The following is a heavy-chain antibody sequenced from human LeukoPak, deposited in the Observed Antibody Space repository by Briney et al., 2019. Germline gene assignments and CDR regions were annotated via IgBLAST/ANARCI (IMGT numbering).Heavy chain of an antibody. CDR3: AREISSWYRTEGRFDP. V-gene: IGHV3-7*01. Sequence: GGSLRLSCVASGFTFSNYWMTWVRQAPGKGLEWVANIKQDGSEKYYVDSVRGRFTISRDNAKNSLYLQVISLRAEDTAVYYCAREISSWYRTEGRFDPWGQGTLVTVCS. CDR1: GFTFSNYW. CDR2: IKQDGSEK. J-gene: IGHJ5*02. D-gene: IGHD6-13*01.